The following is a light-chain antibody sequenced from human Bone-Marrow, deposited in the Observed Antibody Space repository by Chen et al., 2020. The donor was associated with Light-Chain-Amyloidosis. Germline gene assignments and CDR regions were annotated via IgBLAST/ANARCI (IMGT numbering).Light chain of an antibody. CDR2: EVT. CDR3: SAYAGGPNYG. V-gene: IGLV2-8*01. J-gene: IGLJ1*01. Sequence: QSALTQPPSASGSPGQSVTISSTGSSSDVGAYKYVSWYQLHPGKAPKLMIYEVTKRPSGVPDRFSGSKSGNTASLTVSGLQTEDEADYYCSAYAGGPNYGFGSGTKVTVL. CDR1: SSDVGAYKY.